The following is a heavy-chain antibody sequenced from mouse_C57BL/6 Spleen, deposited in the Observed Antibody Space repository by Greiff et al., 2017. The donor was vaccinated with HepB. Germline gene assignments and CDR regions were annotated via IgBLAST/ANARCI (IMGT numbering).Heavy chain of an antibody. D-gene: IGHD2-1*01. CDR2: IYPSDSET. J-gene: IGHJ3*01. CDR3: ARGGIYSPAY. Sequence: QVQLQQPGAELVRPGSSVKLSCKASGYTFTSYWMDWVKQRPGQGLEWIGNIYPSDSETHYNQKFKDKATLTVDKSSSTAYMQLSSLTSEDSAVYYCARGGIYSPAYWGQGTLVTVSA. V-gene: IGHV1-61*01. CDR1: GYTFTSYW.